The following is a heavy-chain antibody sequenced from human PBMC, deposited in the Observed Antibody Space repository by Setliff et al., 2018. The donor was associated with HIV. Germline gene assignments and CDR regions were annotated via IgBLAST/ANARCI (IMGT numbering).Heavy chain of an antibody. CDR2: IAYTGSG. D-gene: IGHD1-26*01. J-gene: IGHJ4*02. CDR3: AREVRWELPQGFDH. Sequence: KTSETLSLTCTVSGGSISSRNFYWGWIRQPPGKGLEWIGSIAYTGSGYYNPSLKSRVTISVDTSRNECSLKLTSVTAADTAVYYCAREVRWELPQGFDHWGQGSQVTVSS. CDR1: GGSISSRNFY. V-gene: IGHV4-39*07.